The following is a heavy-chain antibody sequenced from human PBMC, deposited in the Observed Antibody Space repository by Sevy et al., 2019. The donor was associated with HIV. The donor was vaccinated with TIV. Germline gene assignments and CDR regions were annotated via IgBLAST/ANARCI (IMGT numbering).Heavy chain of an antibody. D-gene: IGHD3-22*01. CDR1: GFSFSWYW. Sequence: GGSLRLSCAASGFSFSWYWMSWVRQTPEKGLEWVANIKPDGSEKNYVDSVKGRFTVSRDNAKNSLYLQMNSLRAEDTAVYYCAAATYYYDSSGYSAAPIDYWGQGTLVTVSS. J-gene: IGHJ4*02. CDR3: AAATYYYDSSGYSAAPIDY. CDR2: IKPDGSEK. V-gene: IGHV3-7*01.